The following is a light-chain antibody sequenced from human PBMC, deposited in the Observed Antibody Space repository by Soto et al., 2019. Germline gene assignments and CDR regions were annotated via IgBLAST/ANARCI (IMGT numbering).Light chain of an antibody. CDR2: LGS. J-gene: IGKJ1*01. V-gene: IGKV2-28*01. CDR3: MQALQTPRT. Sequence: EIVMTQSPLSLTVTPGEPASISCKSSQSLQHNNGNTLLDWYMQKPGQSQQLLIYLGSRRAPGAPDRVSGSGSGTDFTLRISTVEADDAAIYYCMQALQTPRTFGQGNKLEI. CDR1: QSLQHNNGNTL.